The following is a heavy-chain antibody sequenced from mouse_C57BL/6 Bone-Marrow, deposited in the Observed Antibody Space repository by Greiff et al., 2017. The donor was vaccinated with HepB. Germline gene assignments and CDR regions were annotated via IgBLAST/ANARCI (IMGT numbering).Heavy chain of an antibody. J-gene: IGHJ3*01. CDR3: ARPFLYYYGSSWFAY. V-gene: IGHV5-4*01. CDR2: ISDGGSYT. D-gene: IGHD1-1*01. CDR1: GFTFSSYA. Sequence: EVQGVESGGGLVKPGGSLKLSCAASGFTFSSYAMSWVRQTPEKRLEWVATISDGGSYTYYPDNVKGRFTISRDNAKNNLYLQMSHLKSEDTAMYYCARPFLYYYGSSWFAYWGQGTLVTVSA.